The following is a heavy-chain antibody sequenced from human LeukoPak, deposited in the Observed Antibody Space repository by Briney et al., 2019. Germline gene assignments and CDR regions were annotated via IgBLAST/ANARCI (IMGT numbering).Heavy chain of an antibody. J-gene: IGHJ4*02. V-gene: IGHV3-74*03. D-gene: IGHD3-22*01. CDR2: IDNAGGIT. CDR3: VRSAFHAGSGNYYDY. Sequence: SGGSLRLSCAASGFTFSNYWIHWVRQAPGKGLVWVSCIDNAGGITTYADSVKGRFTISRDNAENTLYLQMNSLRVEDTAVYYCVRSAFHAGSGNYYDYWGQGTLVTVSS. CDR1: GFTFSNYW.